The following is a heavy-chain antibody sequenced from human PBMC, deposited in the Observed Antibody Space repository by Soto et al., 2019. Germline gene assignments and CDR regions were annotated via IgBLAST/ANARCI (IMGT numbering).Heavy chain of an antibody. CDR3: ARQGKGTSWFDP. CDR2: IRMKVDNYAT. V-gene: IGHV3-73*01. Sequence: EVQLVDSGGGLVQPGGSLKLSCAASGFIFSDSVMHWVRQASGKGLEWVARIRMKVDNYATIYAASVKGRFIISRDDSKITAYLQMNSLKTEDTAMYYCARQGKGTSWFDPWGQGTLVIVSS. CDR1: GFIFSDSV. D-gene: IGHD1-1*01. J-gene: IGHJ5*02.